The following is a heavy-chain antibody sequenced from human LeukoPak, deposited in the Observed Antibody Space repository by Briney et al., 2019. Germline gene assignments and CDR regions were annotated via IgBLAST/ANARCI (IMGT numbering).Heavy chain of an antibody. CDR1: GASISGGTYY. CDR3: ARRGGSGRAFDY. D-gene: IGHD1-26*01. J-gene: IGHJ4*02. V-gene: IGHV4-39*01. CDR2: IYYTGST. Sequence: SETLSLTCSVSGASISGGTYYWGWIRQPPGKGLEWIGSIYYTGSTYDNPSLKSRVTISVDTSKNQFSLKLSSVTAAGTAVYYCARRGGSGRAFDYWGQGTLVTVSS.